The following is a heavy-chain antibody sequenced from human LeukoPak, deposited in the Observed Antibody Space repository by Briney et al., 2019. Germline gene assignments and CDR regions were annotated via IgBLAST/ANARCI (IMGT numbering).Heavy chain of an antibody. Sequence: SVKVSCKASGGTFSSYAISWVRQAPGQGLEWMGGIIPIFGTANYAQKFQGRVTITADESTSTAYMELSSPRSEDTAVYYCARERSGDIVATRESYGMDVWGQGTTVTVSS. J-gene: IGHJ6*02. CDR2: IIPIFGTA. V-gene: IGHV1-69*13. CDR1: GGTFSSYA. CDR3: ARERSGDIVATRESYGMDV. D-gene: IGHD5-12*01.